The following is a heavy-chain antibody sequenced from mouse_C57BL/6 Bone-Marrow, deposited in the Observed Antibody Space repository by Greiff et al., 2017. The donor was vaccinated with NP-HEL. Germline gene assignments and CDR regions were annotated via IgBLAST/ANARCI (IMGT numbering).Heavy chain of an antibody. CDR2: INYDGSST. V-gene: IGHV5-16*01. CDR3: ARGGYDGFPEAY. CDR1: GFTFSDYY. Sequence: EVKLVESEGGLVQPGSSMKLSCTASGFTFSDYYMAWVRQVPEKGLEWVANINYDGSSTYYLDSLKSRFIISRDNAKNILYLQMSSLKSEDTATYYCARGGYDGFPEAYWGQGTLVTVSA. J-gene: IGHJ3*01. D-gene: IGHD2-3*01.